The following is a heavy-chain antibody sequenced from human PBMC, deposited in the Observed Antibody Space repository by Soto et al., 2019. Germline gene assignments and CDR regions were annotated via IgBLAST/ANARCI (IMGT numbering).Heavy chain of an antibody. D-gene: IGHD3-22*01. J-gene: IGHJ4*02. Sequence: SVKVSCRASGGTFSSYAISWVRQAPGQGLEWMGGIIPIFGTANYAQKFQGRVTITADESTSTAYMELSSLRSEDTAVYYCARGPITMIVVPSYYFDYWGQGTLVTVSS. CDR1: GGTFSSYA. CDR2: IIPIFGTA. CDR3: ARGPITMIVVPSYYFDY. V-gene: IGHV1-69*13.